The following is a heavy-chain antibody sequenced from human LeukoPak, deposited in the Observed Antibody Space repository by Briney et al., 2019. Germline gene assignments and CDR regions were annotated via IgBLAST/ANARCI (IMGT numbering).Heavy chain of an antibody. V-gene: IGHV3-7*01. J-gene: IGHJ4*02. CDR1: GFAFSNFW. Sequence: PGGSLRLSCAVSGFAFSNFWMSWVRQAPGRGLEWVANIHPEGNEKYHVDSVKGRFTISRDNTKNTLYLQMNSLRAEDTAVYYCAREEGYYDSRLWWGQGTLVTVSS. D-gene: IGHD3-22*01. CDR3: AREEGYYDSRLW. CDR2: IHPEGNEK.